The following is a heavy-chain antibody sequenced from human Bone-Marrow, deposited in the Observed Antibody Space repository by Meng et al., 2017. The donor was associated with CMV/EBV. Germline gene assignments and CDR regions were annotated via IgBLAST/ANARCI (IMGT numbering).Heavy chain of an antibody. CDR2: IIPIFGTA. CDR1: GGPFSSYA. Sequence: QVQLVQMGAGVKKPGSLVTVSCKASGGPFSSYAISWVRQAPGQGLEWMGGIIPIFGTANYAQKFQGRVTITADESTSTAYMELSSLRSEDTAVYYCARGEGLLGDWFDPWGQGTLVTVSS. V-gene: IGHV1-69*12. J-gene: IGHJ5*02. CDR3: ARGEGLLGDWFDP. D-gene: IGHD2-8*02.